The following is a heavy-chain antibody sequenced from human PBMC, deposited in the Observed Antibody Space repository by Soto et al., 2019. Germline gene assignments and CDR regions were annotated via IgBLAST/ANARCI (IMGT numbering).Heavy chain of an antibody. Sequence: SETLSLTCTVSGGSISSGDYYWSWIRQPPGKGLEWIGYIYYSGSTYYNPSLKSRVTISVDTSKNQFSLKLSSVTAADTAVYYCARCTPGVYDILTGYLYYFDYWGQGTLVTVSS. J-gene: IGHJ4*02. D-gene: IGHD3-9*01. CDR1: GGSISSGDYY. CDR2: IYYSGST. V-gene: IGHV4-30-4*01. CDR3: ARCTPGVYDILTGYLYYFDY.